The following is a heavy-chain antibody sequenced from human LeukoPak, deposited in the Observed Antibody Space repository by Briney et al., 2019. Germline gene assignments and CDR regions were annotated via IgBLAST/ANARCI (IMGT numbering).Heavy chain of an antibody. J-gene: IGHJ6*02. Sequence: SQTLSLTCAISGDSVSSNSAAWNWIRQSPSRGLEWLGRTYYGSKWYNDYAVSVKSRITINPDTSKNQFSLQLNSVTPEDTAVYYCARFVSKYYYDSSGYYEYYYYGMDVWGQGTTVTVSS. CDR1: GDSVSSNSAA. CDR2: TYYGSKWYN. V-gene: IGHV6-1*01. CDR3: ARFVSKYYYDSSGYYEYYYYGMDV. D-gene: IGHD3-22*01.